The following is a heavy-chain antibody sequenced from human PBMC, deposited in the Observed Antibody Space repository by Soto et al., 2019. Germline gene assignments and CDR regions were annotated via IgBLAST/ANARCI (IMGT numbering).Heavy chain of an antibody. CDR3: ARIEIAARSDGDSYYYYGMDV. V-gene: IGHV1-46*03. CDR2: INPSGGST. J-gene: IGHJ6*02. D-gene: IGHD6-6*01. Sequence: ASVKVSCKASGYTFTSYYMHWVRQAPGQGLEWMGIINPSGGSTSYAQKFQGRVTMTRDTSTSTVYMELSSLRSEDTAVYYCARIEIAARSDGDSYYYYGMDVWGQGTTVTVSS. CDR1: GYTFTSYY.